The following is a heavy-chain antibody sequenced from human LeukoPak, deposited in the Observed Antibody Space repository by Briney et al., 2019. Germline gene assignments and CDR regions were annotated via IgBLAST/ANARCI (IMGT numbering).Heavy chain of an antibody. Sequence: GASVKVSCKASGYTFTSYAMHWVRQAPGQRLGWMGWINAGNGNTKYSQKFQGRVTITRDTSASTAYMELSSLRSEDTAVYYCARQYYYGSGSYYNVGYWGQGTLVTVSS. J-gene: IGHJ4*02. V-gene: IGHV1-3*01. CDR2: INAGNGNT. D-gene: IGHD3-10*01. CDR1: GYTFTSYA. CDR3: ARQYYYGSGSYYNVGY.